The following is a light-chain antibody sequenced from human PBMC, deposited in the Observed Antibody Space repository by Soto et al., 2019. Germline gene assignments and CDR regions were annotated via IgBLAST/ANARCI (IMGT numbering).Light chain of an antibody. J-gene: IGKJ2*03. CDR2: WAS. V-gene: IGKV4-1*01. Sequence: DIVMTQSPDSLAVSLGERATINCKSSQNVLYSSNNKNYLAWYQQKAGQPPRLLIYWASTRESGVPDRFSGSGSGTDFALTISSLQAEDVAIYYCQQYQAIPYSFGQRTKLEIK. CDR3: QQYQAIPYS. CDR1: QNVLYSSNNKNY.